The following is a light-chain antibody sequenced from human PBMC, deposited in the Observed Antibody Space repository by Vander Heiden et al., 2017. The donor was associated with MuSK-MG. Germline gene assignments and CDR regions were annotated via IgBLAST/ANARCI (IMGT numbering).Light chain of an antibody. CDR2: YKSDSDK. V-gene: IGLV5-45*03. CDR1: SVINVGISR. J-gene: IGLJ3*02. CDR3: MIWYSSTWV. Sequence: QAVLTQPSSLSASPGASASLPCTLHSVINVGISRVYWFQQKPGGPPRFLLNYKSDSDKRQGSGVPSRFSGSKDVSANAGILLISGLHSEDEADYYCMIWYSSTWVFGGGTKLTVL.